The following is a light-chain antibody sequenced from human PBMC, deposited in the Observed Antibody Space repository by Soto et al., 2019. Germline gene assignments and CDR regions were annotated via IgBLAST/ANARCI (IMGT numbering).Light chain of an antibody. CDR2: AAS. CDR1: QSVSGN. J-gene: IGKJ3*01. V-gene: IGKV3-15*01. Sequence: EIVMTQSPATLSVSPGERATLSCRASQSVSGNLAWYQQKPGQAPRLLIYAASTRATGIPARFSGSGSGTEFTLTISILQSEAFAVYYCQQYNNWPPITFGPGTKVDIK. CDR3: QQYNNWPPIT.